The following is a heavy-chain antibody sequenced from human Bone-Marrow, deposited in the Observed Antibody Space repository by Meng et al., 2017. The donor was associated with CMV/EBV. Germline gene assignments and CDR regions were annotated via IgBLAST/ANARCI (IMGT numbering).Heavy chain of an antibody. J-gene: IGHJ6*02. CDR1: GGTFSSYA. CDR3: ARVPAGVVVPAAHDYYYGMDV. V-gene: IGHV1-69*05. D-gene: IGHD2-2*01. Sequence: SVKVSCKASGGTFSSYAISWVRQAPGQGLEWMGGIIPIFGTANYAQKFQGRVTITTDESTSTAYMELSRLRSEDTDVYSCARVPAGVVVPAAHDYYYGMDVWGQGTTVTVSS. CDR2: IIPIFGTA.